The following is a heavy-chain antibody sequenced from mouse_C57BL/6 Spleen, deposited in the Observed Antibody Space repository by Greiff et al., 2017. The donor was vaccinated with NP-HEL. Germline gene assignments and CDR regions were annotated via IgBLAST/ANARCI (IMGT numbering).Heavy chain of an antibody. J-gene: IGHJ3*01. D-gene: IGHD6-2*01. CDR3: ARHEAGLAWFAY. CDR2: FYPGSGSI. V-gene: IGHV1-62-2*01. CDR1: GYTFTEYT. Sequence: QVHVKQSGAELVKPGASVKLSCKASGYTFTEYTIHWVKQRSGQGLEWIGWFYPGSGSIKYNEKFKDKATLTADKSSSTVYMELSRLTSEDSAVYFCARHEAGLAWFAYWGQGTLVTVSA.